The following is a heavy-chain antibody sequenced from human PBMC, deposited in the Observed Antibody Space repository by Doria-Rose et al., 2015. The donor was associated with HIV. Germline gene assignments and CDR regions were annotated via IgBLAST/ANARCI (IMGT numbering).Heavy chain of an antibody. Sequence: QVQLQQWDAGLLKPSETLSLTCAVYGGSFSGYYWSWIRQPPGKGLEWIGEITHSGNTNYNPSLKMRLTISVDTSKNQFSRKLTSVTAADTAVYYCASSDLTGDFGFHIWGQGTTVTVSS. CDR2: ITHSGNT. CDR3: ASSDLTGDFGFHI. V-gene: IGHV4-34*01. D-gene: IGHD7-27*01. CDR1: GGSFSGYY. J-gene: IGHJ3*02.